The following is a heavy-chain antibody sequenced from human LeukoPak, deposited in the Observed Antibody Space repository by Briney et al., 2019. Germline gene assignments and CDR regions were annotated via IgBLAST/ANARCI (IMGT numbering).Heavy chain of an antibody. D-gene: IGHD2-2*02. J-gene: IGHJ4*02. CDR3: ARDSPYQLLYRGFDY. CDR2: ISYDGSNK. V-gene: IGHV3-30*01. Sequence: GGSLRLSCAASGFTFSSYAMHWVRQAPGKGLEWVAVISYDGSNKYYADSVKGRFTISRDNSKNTLYLQMNSLRAEDTAVYYCARDSPYQLLYRGFDYRGQGTLVTVSS. CDR1: GFTFSSYA.